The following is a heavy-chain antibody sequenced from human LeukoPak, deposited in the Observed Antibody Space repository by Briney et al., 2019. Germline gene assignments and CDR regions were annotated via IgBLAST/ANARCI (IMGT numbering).Heavy chain of an antibody. J-gene: IGHJ6*02. CDR2: ISSRSNYI. V-gene: IGHV3-21*01. CDR1: GFTFRSYS. CDR3: ARDTSTVTSYGMDV. D-gene: IGHD4-17*01. Sequence: GGSLRLSCAASGFTFRSYSMNWVRQAPGKGLEWVSSISSRSNYIYYPDSVKGRFTTSRDNAKNSLYLQMNSLRAEDTAVYYCARDTSTVTSYGMDVWGQGTTVTVSS.